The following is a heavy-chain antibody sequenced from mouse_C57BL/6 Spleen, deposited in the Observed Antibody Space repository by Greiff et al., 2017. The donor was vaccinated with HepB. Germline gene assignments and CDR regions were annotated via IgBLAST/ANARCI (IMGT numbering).Heavy chain of an antibody. CDR3: ARKEYDYDEAMDY. D-gene: IGHD2-4*01. CDR2: IHPNSGST. Sequence: QVQLKQPGAELVKPGASVKLSCKASGYTFTSYWMHWVKQRPGQGLEWIGMIHPNSGSTNYNEKFKSKATLTVDKSSSTAYMQLSSLTSEDSAVYNCARKEYDYDEAMDYWGQGTSVTVSS. J-gene: IGHJ4*01. CDR1: GYTFTSYW. V-gene: IGHV1-64*01.